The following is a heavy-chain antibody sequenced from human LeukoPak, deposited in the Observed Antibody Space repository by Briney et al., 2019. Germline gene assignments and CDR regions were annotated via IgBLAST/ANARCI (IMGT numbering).Heavy chain of an antibody. CDR1: GGSISSGGSR. Sequence: SQTLSLTCNVSGGSISSGGSRWSWIRQHPVKGLEWIGYIYYSGSTYYNPSLESRLTMSVDTSKNQFSLHLTSVTAADTAVYYCARDWGTYFDYWGQGTLVTVSS. CDR2: IYYSGST. CDR3: ARDWGTYFDY. J-gene: IGHJ4*02. V-gene: IGHV4-31*03. D-gene: IGHD7-27*01.